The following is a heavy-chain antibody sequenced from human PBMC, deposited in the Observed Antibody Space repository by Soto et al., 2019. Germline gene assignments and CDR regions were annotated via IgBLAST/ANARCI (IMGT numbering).Heavy chain of an antibody. CDR1: GGSISSSNW. D-gene: IGHD3-22*01. V-gene: IGHV4-4*02. J-gene: IGHJ5*02. CDR2: IYHSGST. CDR3: AAYYYDSSGYPWYNWFDP. Sequence: PSETLSLTFAVSGGSISSSNWWGWVRQPPGKGLEWIGEIYHSGSTNYNPSLKSRVTISVDKSKNQFSLKLSSVTAADTAVYYCAAYYYDSSGYPWYNWFDPWGQGTLVPVYS.